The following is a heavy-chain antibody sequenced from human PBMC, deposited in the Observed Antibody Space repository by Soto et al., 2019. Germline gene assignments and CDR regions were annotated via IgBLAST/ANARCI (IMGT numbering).Heavy chain of an antibody. Sequence: SETLSLTCTVSGGSISSYYWSWIRQPPGKGLEWIGFIYISGSTNYNPSLESRVSMSVDSSKNQFSLKLSSVTAADTAVYYCGRGGIMQKTYYCDISGYSYFDYWGQGTLVTVSS. J-gene: IGHJ4*02. CDR3: GRGGIMQKTYYCDISGYSYFDY. V-gene: IGHV4-59*01. D-gene: IGHD3-22*01. CDR2: IYISGST. CDR1: GGSISSYY.